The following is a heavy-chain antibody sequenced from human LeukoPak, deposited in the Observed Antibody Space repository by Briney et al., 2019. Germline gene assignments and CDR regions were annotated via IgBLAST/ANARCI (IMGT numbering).Heavy chain of an antibody. CDR3: ARQLGSCTRGTCYFDS. V-gene: IGHV3-53*01. CDR2: LVSGGAP. CDR1: GGSISSSSYY. Sequence: ETLSLTCTVSGGSISSSSYYWGWIRQPPGKGLEWVSALVSGGAPYYADSVKGRFTMSRDNSKNSLYLQMNSLRAEDTAVYYCARQLGSCTRGTCYFDSWGQGTLVTVSS. J-gene: IGHJ4*02. D-gene: IGHD2-8*01.